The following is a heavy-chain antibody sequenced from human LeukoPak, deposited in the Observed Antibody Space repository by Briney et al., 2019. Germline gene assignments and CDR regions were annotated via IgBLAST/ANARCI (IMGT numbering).Heavy chain of an antibody. V-gene: IGHV1-8*02. D-gene: IGHD3-16*02. J-gene: IGHJ4*02. CDR2: MNPNSGNT. Sequence: ASVKVSCKASGYTFTSYYMHWVRQATGQGLEWMGWMNPNSGNTGYAQKFQGRVTMTRNTSISTAYMELSSLRSEDTAVYYCARSWTYDYVWGSYRTSYYFDYWGQGTLVTVSS. CDR3: ARSWTYDYVWGSYRTSYYFDY. CDR1: GYTFTSYY.